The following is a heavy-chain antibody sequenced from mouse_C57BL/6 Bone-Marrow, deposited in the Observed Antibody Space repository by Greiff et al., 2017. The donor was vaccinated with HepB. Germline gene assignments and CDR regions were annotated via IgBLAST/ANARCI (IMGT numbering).Heavy chain of an antibody. CDR2: IYPGSGNT. D-gene: IGHD1-1*01. V-gene: IGHV1-76*01. Sequence: QVQLQQSGAELVRPGASVKLSCKASGYTFTDYYINWVKQRPGQGLEWIARIYPGSGNTYYNEKFKGKATLTAEKSSSTAYMQLSSLTSEDSAVYFCAIITTAYWYFDVWGTGTTVTVSS. CDR3: AIITTAYWYFDV. CDR1: GYTFTDYY. J-gene: IGHJ1*03.